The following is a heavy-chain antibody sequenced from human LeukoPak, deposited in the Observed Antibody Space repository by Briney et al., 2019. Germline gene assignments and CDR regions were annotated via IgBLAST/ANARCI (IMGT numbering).Heavy chain of an antibody. CDR2: IYYSGST. CDR3: ARRDSSGVVPRWDY. CDR1: GFTFSSAW. V-gene: IGHV4-39*01. J-gene: IGHJ4*02. Sequence: KPGGSLRLSCAASGFTFSSAWMTWVRQAPGKGLEWIGSIYYSGSTYYNPSLKSRVTISVDTSKNQFSLRLSSVTAADTAVYYCARRDSSGVVPRWDYWGQGTLVTVSS. D-gene: IGHD6-25*01.